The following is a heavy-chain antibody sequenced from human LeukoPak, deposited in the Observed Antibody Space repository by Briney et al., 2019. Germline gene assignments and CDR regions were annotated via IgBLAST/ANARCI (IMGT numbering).Heavy chain of an antibody. Sequence: GGSLRLSCAASGSTVSSNYMSWVRQAPGKGLEWVSVIYSGGSTYYADSVKGRFTISRDNSKNTLYLQMNSLRAEDTAVYYCARAWFGELAFDYWGQGTLVTVSS. D-gene: IGHD3-10*01. J-gene: IGHJ4*02. CDR2: IYSGGST. CDR1: GSTVSSNY. CDR3: ARAWFGELAFDY. V-gene: IGHV3-53*01.